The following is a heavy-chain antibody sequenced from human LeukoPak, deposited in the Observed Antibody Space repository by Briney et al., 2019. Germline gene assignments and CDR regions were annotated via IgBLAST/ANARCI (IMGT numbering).Heavy chain of an antibody. CDR1: GGSISSYY. Sequence: SETLSLTCTVSGGSISSYYWSWIRQPPGKGLEWIGYIYYSGSTNYNPSLKSRVTISVDTSKNQFSLKLSSVTAADTAVYYCARGGRVLRFLEWTHKYYFDYWGQGTLVTVSS. D-gene: IGHD3-3*01. V-gene: IGHV4-59*12. CDR2: IYYSGST. CDR3: ARGGRVLRFLEWTHKYYFDY. J-gene: IGHJ4*02.